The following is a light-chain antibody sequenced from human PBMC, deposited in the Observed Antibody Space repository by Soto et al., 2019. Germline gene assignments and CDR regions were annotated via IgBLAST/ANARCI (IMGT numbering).Light chain of an antibody. Sequence: EIVLTQSPATLSLSPGERATLSCRASQNVRSYLAWYQQKPGQAPRLLIHDASSRATGIPDRCSGSGSGTDFTLTISSLEPEDSAVYYCQQRTNWPTSTFGQGTRLEIK. CDR3: QQRTNWPTST. V-gene: IGKV3-11*01. CDR1: QNVRSY. CDR2: DAS. J-gene: IGKJ5*01.